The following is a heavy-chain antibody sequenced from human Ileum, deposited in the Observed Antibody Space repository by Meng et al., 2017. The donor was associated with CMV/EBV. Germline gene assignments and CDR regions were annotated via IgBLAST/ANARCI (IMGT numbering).Heavy chain of an antibody. J-gene: IGHJ4*02. Sequence: QVHLQDSGPGLVKPSEPLSLTCSVSNGSFNIYYWSWLRQSPGKGLEFIAYISSSGDTNYNPPLRSRVAISIDTTKEHFSLRLTSVTAADTAVYYCARAHVIPNGNYMFDYWGQGALVTVSS. CDR2: ISSSGDT. CDR3: ARAHVIPNGNYMFDY. D-gene: IGHD1-7*01. CDR1: NGSFNIYY. V-gene: IGHV4-4*08.